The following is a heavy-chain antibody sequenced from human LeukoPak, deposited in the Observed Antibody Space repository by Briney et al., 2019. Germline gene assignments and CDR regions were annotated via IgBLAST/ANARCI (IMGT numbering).Heavy chain of an antibody. D-gene: IGHD5-18*01. Sequence: ASVKVTCKASGYTFISYGITWVRQAPGQGLEWMGCISGYNGNTDYAQKFQGRVTMTTDTSTTTAYMELRSLSSDDTAVYYCARQLSRSPFDIWGQGTTVTVSS. V-gene: IGHV1-18*01. CDR1: GYTFISYG. CDR2: ISGYNGNT. CDR3: ARQLSRSPFDI. J-gene: IGHJ3*02.